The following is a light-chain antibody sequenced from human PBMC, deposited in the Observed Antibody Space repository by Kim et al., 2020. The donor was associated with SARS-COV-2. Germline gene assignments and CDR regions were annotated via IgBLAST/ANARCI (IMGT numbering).Light chain of an antibody. V-gene: IGLV2-8*01. CDR2: DVS. CDR1: TSGVGCYDH. Sequence: QSVPVPCTGCTSGVGCYDHFSWYQHHPGEAPNLLIYDVSERPSGVPDRFSGSKTGNTASLSVSCLHPEDEADYFCSSYSGSTDFVVFGGGTKLTVL. J-gene: IGLJ2*01. CDR3: SSYSGSTDFVV.